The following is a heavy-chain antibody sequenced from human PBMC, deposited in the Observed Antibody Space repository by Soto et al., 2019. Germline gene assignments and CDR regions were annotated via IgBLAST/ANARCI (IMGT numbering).Heavy chain of an antibody. D-gene: IGHD1-20*01. J-gene: IGHJ4*02. CDR1: GYTFTTYY. CDR3: ARNVNSGFDY. Sequence: CKASGYTFTTYYIHWVRQAPGQGLEWMGFINPSGGSTSYAQKFQGRVTMTRDTSTSTVYMELSSLRSEDTAVYYCARNVNSGFDYWGQGTLVTVSS. V-gene: IGHV1-46*01. CDR2: INPSGGST.